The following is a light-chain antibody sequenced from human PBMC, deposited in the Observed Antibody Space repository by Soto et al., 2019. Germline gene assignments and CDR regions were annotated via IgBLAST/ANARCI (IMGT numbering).Light chain of an antibody. Sequence: VVTQEPSLTMSPGGTVTLTCASSTGTVTSGYYPNWFQQKPGQAPRALIYSTSNKQSWTPARFSGSLLGGKAALTLSGVQPEDEAEYYCLLYYGGAQGVFGGGTKLTVL. CDR1: TGTVTSGYY. V-gene: IGLV7-43*01. CDR2: STS. J-gene: IGLJ3*02. CDR3: LLYYGGAQGV.